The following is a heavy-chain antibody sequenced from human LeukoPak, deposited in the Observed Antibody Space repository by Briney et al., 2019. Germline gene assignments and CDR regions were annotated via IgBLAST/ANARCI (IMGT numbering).Heavy chain of an antibody. D-gene: IGHD4-17*01. J-gene: IGHJ2*01. CDR3: AIPRDGTTSYYWYFDL. Sequence: ASVKVSCKASGYTFTGYYMHWVRQASGQGPEWMGWMNPNSGNTGYAQKFQGRVTMTRNTSISTAYMELSNLRSEDTAVYYCAIPRDGTTSYYWYFDLWGRGTLVTVSS. CDR2: MNPNSGNT. CDR1: GYTFTGYY. V-gene: IGHV1-8*02.